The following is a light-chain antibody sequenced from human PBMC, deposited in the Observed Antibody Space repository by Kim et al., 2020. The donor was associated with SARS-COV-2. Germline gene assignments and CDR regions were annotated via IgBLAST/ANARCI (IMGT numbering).Light chain of an antibody. V-gene: IGKV3-20*01. J-gene: IGKJ1*01. CDR1: QSVSSNY. Sequence: ENVLTQSPGTLSLSPGERATLSCRASQSVSSNYVAWYQQKLGQAPRLLMYDGSTRATGIPDRFSGSGSGTDFTLTISRLEPEDFAVYYCQQYGSSRWTFGQGTKVDIQ. CDR3: QQYGSSRWT. CDR2: DGS.